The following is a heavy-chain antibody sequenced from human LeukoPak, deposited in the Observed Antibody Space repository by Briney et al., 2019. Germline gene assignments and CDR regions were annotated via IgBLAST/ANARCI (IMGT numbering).Heavy chain of an antibody. D-gene: IGHD5-18*01. CDR3: ARDLSGATGYTYGRGSDY. CDR1: GFTFSSYA. J-gene: IGHJ4*02. V-gene: IGHV3-7*01. CDR2: IKKDGSEK. Sequence: GRSLRLSCAASGFTFSSYAMHWVRQAPGKGLEWVANIKKDGSEKYYVDSVKGRFTISRDNAKSSLYLQMNSLRAEDTAVYYCARDLSGATGYTYGRGSDYWGQGTLVTVSS.